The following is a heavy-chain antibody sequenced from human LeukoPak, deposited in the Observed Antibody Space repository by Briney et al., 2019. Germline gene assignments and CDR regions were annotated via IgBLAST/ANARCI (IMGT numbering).Heavy chain of an antibody. V-gene: IGHV3-30*18. D-gene: IGHD3-22*01. J-gene: IGHJ6*03. CDR1: GFTFSSYG. Sequence: PGGSLRLSCAASGFTFSSYGMHWVRQAPGKGLEWVTVISYDGSNKYYADSVKGRFTNSRDNSKNTVYLQMNTLRAADTAVYYCAKGAEEGVVITSVYYYYMDVWGKGTTVTISS. CDR3: AKGAEEGVVITSVYYYYMDV. CDR2: ISYDGSNK.